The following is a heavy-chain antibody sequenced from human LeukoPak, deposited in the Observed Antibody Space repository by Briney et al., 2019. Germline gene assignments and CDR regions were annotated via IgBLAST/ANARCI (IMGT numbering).Heavy chain of an antibody. CDR3: ARDDGSGSYIY. V-gene: IGHV3-30-3*01. D-gene: IGHD3-10*01. Sequence: PGRSLRLSCAASGFTFSSYAMHWVRQAPGKGLEWVAVISYDGSNKYYADSVEGRFTISRDNSKNTLYLQMNSLRAEDTAVYYCARDDGSGSYIYWGQGTLVTVSS. J-gene: IGHJ4*02. CDR1: GFTFSSYA. CDR2: ISYDGSNK.